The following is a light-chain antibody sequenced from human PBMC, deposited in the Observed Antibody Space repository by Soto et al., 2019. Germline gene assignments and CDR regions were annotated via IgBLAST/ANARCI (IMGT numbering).Light chain of an antibody. CDR3: QHYGSSSWT. Sequence: DIVLTQSPGTLSLSPGERATLSCRTSQSVSSIYLAWYQQKPGQAPRPLIYGASSRATGIPDRFSGSGSATDFPLTISRLEPEDFTVYFCQHYGSSSWTFGQGTKVEIK. CDR2: GAS. V-gene: IGKV3-20*01. CDR1: QSVSSIY. J-gene: IGKJ1*01.